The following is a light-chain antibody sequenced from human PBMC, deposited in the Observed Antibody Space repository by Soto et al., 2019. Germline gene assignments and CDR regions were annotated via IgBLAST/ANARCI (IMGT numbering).Light chain of an antibody. CDR3: QQYNSYPPT. Sequence: DIQLTPSPAVLSRYVGERVALYCGASQRVSSYLAWYQQKPGRAPRLLICPASTRASGIPARFSGSGSGTEFTLTISSLQPDDFAPYYCQQYNSYPPTFAQGAKVDI. CDR2: PAS. V-gene: IGKV1-9*01. J-gene: IGKJ1*01. CDR1: QRVSSY.